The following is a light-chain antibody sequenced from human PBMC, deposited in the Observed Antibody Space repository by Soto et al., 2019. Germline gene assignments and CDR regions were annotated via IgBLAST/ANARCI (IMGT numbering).Light chain of an antibody. CDR2: EVS. J-gene: IGKJ4*01. CDR1: QSVGNS. V-gene: IGKV3-11*01. Sequence: EIVLTQSPATLSLPPGERATLSCRASQSVGNSLAWYQQKPGQAPGLLIHEVSTRATGIPARFSGSGSGTDFTLTISSLEPEDFAVYSCHQPSDWPLTFGAGTRVEIK. CDR3: HQPSDWPLT.